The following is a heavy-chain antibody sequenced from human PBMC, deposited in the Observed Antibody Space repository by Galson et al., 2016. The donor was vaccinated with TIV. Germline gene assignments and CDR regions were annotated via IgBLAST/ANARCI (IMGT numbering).Heavy chain of an antibody. CDR3: ARTTPPPVSSNGWNDAFDF. D-gene: IGHD6-19*01. Sequence: SLRLSCAASGFTLSGYAVSWVRQAPGKGLEWVSVVTGRSRSTHYADSVRGRFTISRDNSRNTLSLQMNSLRVEDTAVYFCARTTPPPVSSNGWNDAFDFWGQGTIVTVSS. CDR1: GFTLSGYA. J-gene: IGHJ3*01. V-gene: IGHV3-23*01. CDR2: VTGRSRST.